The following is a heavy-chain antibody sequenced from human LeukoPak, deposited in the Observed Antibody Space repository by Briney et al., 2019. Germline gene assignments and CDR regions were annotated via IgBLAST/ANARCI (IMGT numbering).Heavy chain of an antibody. J-gene: IGHJ4*02. CDR1: GFSLSTSGVG. Sequence: SGPTLVKPTQTLTLTCTFSGFSLSTSGVGVGWIRQPPGKALEWLAFIYWDDDKRYSPSLKSGLTITKDTSKNQVVLTMTNMDPVDTATYYCAHRRAWDYFDYWGQGTLVTVSS. CDR2: IYWDDDK. CDR3: AHRRAWDYFDY. V-gene: IGHV2-5*02.